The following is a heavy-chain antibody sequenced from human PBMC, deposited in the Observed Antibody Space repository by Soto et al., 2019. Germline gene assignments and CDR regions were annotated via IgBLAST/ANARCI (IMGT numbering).Heavy chain of an antibody. V-gene: IGHV1-18*01. Sequence: QVQLVQSGAEVKKPGASVKVSCKASGYTFTSYGISWVRQAPGQGLEWMGRISANNGNTKYAQNLQGRVTMTTDTSTSTAYMELRSLRSDDTAVYYWAIDCSPNSCYWGYWGQGTLVTVSS. CDR2: ISANNGNT. CDR3: AIDCSPNSCYWGY. D-gene: IGHD2-2*01. CDR1: GYTFTSYG. J-gene: IGHJ4*02.